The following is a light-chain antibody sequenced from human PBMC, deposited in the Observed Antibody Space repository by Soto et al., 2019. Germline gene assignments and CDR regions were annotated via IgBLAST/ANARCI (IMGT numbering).Light chain of an antibody. CDR1: SSNIGGNS. CDR2: DDN. V-gene: IGLV1-51*01. J-gene: IGLJ1*01. CDR3: GSWDSSLSAYV. Sequence: QSVMTQPPSVSADPGQKVTISCSGSSSNIGGNSVSWYQQLPGTAPKLLIYDDNKRPSGIPDRFSGSKSGTSATLGITGFQTGDEADYYCGSWDSSLSAYVFGTGTKLT.